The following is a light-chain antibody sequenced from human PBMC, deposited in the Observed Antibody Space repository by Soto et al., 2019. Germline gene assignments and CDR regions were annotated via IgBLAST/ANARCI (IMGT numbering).Light chain of an antibody. CDR3: QQYYGTSYT. CDR1: QSLLYSSNNKNY. J-gene: IGKJ2*01. V-gene: IGKV4-1*01. Sequence: DIVMTQSPDSLAVSLGERATINCKSSQSLLYSSNNKNYLAWYQQKPGQPPKLLIYWASTRESGVPDRFSGSGSGTDFTLTISSLQAEDVAVYYCQQYYGTSYTFGQGTKLEIK. CDR2: WAS.